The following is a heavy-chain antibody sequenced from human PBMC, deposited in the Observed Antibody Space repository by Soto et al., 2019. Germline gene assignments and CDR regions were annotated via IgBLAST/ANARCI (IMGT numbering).Heavy chain of an antibody. V-gene: IGHV4-30-2*01. CDR2: IYHSGST. D-gene: IGHD4-17*01. CDR3: ARGNGPDGDEIDY. J-gene: IGHJ4*02. CDR1: GGSISSGGYS. Sequence: SETLSLTCAVSGGSISSGGYSWSCIRQPPGKGLEWIGYIYHSGSTYYNPSLKSRVTISVDRSKNQFSLKLSSVTAADTAVYYCARGNGPDGDEIDYWRQGTLVTVSS.